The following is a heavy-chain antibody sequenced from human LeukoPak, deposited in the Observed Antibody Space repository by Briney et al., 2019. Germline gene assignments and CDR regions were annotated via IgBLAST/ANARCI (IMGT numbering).Heavy chain of an antibody. CDR1: GFTFSSYG. D-gene: IGHD3-3*01. Sequence: GGTLRLSCAASGFTFSSYGMSWVRQAPGKGLEWVSAISGSGGSTYYADSVKGRFTISRDNSKNTLYLQMNSLRAEDTAVYYCAKVHYDFWSGYCDYWGQGTLVTVSS. CDR3: AKVHYDFWSGYCDY. V-gene: IGHV3-23*01. J-gene: IGHJ4*02. CDR2: ISGSGGST.